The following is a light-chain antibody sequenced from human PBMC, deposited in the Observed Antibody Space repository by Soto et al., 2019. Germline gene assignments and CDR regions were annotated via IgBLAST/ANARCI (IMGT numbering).Light chain of an antibody. CDR1: QSVTSY. Sequence: IVLTQSPATLSLSPGERATLSCRASQSVTSYLAWYQQKPGQAPRLLIYNASNRTTGIPARFSGSGSGTDFTLTISRLEPEDFAVYYCQKRSAWPPITFGQGTRLEIK. CDR3: QKRSAWPPIT. J-gene: IGKJ5*01. CDR2: NAS. V-gene: IGKV3-11*01.